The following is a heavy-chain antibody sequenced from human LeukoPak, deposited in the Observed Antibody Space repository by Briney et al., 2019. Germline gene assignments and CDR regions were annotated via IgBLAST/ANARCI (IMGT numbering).Heavy chain of an antibody. CDR1: GFTFSSYW. Sequence: GGSLRLSCAASGFTFSSYWMSWVRQAPGKGLEWVANIKQDGSEKYYVDSVKGRFTISRDNAKNSLYLQMNSLRAEDTAVYYCARGRNYYYDSSGYYEYWGQGTLVTVSS. CDR2: IKQDGSEK. J-gene: IGHJ4*02. D-gene: IGHD3-22*01. V-gene: IGHV3-7*01. CDR3: ARGRNYYYDSSGYYEY.